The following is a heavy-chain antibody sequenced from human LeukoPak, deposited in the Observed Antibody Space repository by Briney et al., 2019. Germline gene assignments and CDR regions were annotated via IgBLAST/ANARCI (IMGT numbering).Heavy chain of an antibody. CDR1: GGSISSYY. J-gene: IGHJ4*02. D-gene: IGHD5-24*01. Sequence: SETLSLTCTVSGGSISSYYWSWIRQPPGKGLEWIGYIFDTGSTNYNPSLKSRVTIPIDTSKDQFSLRLSSVTAADTAVYYCARHGGGYSFDYWGQGTLVTVSS. V-gene: IGHV4-59*08. CDR2: IFDTGST. CDR3: ARHGGGYSFDY.